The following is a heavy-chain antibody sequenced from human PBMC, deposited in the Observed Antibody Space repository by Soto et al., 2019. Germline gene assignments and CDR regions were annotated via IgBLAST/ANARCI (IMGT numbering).Heavy chain of an antibody. CDR1: GGSISDFY. J-gene: IGHJ3*01. CDR3: ARGSLSTGTANAFDF. V-gene: IGHV4-59*01. Sequence: QVQLQESGPGLVKPSETLSLTCTVSGGSISDFYWSWIRQPPGKALEWIGYGYMYYSGSTYYNPSLEGRVSISVDPSNNQVPLRLASVTAADTGVHYCARGSLSTGTANAFDFWGPGAPGTVSS. CDR2: MYYSGST.